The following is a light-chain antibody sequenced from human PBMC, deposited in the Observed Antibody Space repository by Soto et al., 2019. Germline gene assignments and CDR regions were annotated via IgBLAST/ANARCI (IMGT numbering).Light chain of an antibody. CDR1: QGMSSW. CDR3: LHYSSYPT. Sequence: DIQMTQSPSILSASVEDRVTITCRASQGMSSWLTWYQQKPGKAPKLLIYKASTLESGVPSRFSGSGSGTESPLIISRLHPDYATNYYCLHYSSYPTFGQGTKVEIK. CDR2: KAS. J-gene: IGKJ1*01. V-gene: IGKV1-5*03.